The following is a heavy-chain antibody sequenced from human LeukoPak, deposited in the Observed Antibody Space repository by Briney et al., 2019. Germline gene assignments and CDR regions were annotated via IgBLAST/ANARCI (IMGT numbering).Heavy chain of an antibody. CDR1: SFSFSSYW. V-gene: IGHV3-7*01. D-gene: IGHD6-19*01. CDR3: ARSTGWYPFPDY. CDR2: INQGGSER. J-gene: IGHJ4*02. Sequence: GGSLRLSCTASSFSFSSYWMTWVRQAPGKGLEWVASINQGGSERYSVDSVKGRFTISRDNPKNSLYLQMNSLRAEDTSVYYCARSTGWYPFPDYWGQGTLLTVSS.